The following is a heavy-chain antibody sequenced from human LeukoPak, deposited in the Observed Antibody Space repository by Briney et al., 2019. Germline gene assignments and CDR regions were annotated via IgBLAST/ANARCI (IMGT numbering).Heavy chain of an antibody. D-gene: IGHD6-13*01. V-gene: IGHV3-7*01. Sequence: GGSLRLSCAASGFTFSSYWMSWVRQAPGKGLEWVANIKQDGSEKYYVDSVKGRFTISRDNGKNSLYLQMNSLRAEDTAVYYCARVAGYSSSWYRFDYWGQGTLVTVSS. J-gene: IGHJ4*02. CDR3: ARVAGYSSSWYRFDY. CDR1: GFTFSSYW. CDR2: IKQDGSEK.